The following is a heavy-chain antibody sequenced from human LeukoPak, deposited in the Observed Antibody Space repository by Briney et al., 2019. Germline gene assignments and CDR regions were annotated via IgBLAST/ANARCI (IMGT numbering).Heavy chain of an antibody. J-gene: IGHJ5*02. CDR3: AREGIVVVVAAANWFDP. CDR1: GGTFSSYT. V-gene: IGHV1-69*04. Sequence: SVKVSCKASGGTFSSYTISWVRQAPGQGLEWMGRIIPILGIANYAQKLQGRVTITADKSTSTAYMELSSLRSEDTAVYYCAREGIVVVVAAANWFDPWGQGTLVTVSS. D-gene: IGHD2-15*01. CDR2: IIPILGIA.